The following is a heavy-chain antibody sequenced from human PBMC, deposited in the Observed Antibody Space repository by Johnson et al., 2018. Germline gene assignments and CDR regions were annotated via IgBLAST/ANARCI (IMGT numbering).Heavy chain of an antibody. D-gene: IGHD5-12*01. V-gene: IGHV3-73*01. J-gene: IGHJ6*02. CDR1: GFTFSGSA. Sequence: VQLVESGGGLVQPGGSLKLSCAASGFTFSGSAMHWVRQASGKGLEWVGRIRSKANSYATAYAASVKGRFTISRDDSKNTAYLQMNSLKTEDTAVYYFTIPTYSGYDHYYYGMDVWGQGTTVTVSS. CDR2: IRSKANSYAT. CDR3: TIPTYSGYDHYYYGMDV.